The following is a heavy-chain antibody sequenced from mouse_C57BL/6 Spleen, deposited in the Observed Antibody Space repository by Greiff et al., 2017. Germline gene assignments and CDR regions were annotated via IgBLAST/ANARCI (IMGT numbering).Heavy chain of an antibody. J-gene: IGHJ1*03. V-gene: IGHV3-6*01. Sequence: VQLKESGPGLVKPSQSLSLTCSVTGYSITSGYYWNWIRQFPGNKLEWMGYISYDGSNNYNPSLKNRISITRDTSKNQFFLKLNSVTTEDTATYYCAREAVVAPRYWYFDVWGTGTTVTVSS. D-gene: IGHD1-1*01. CDR3: AREAVVAPRYWYFDV. CDR2: ISYDGSN. CDR1: GYSITSGYY.